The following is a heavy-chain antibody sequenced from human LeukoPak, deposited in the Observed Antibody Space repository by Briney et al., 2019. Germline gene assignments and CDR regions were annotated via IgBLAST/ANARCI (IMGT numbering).Heavy chain of an antibody. CDR2: IYPGDSDT. V-gene: IGHV5-51*01. D-gene: IGHD3-22*01. J-gene: IGHJ4*02. CDR1: GYGFTSYW. Sequence: MTGESLKISCKGSGYGFTSYWIGWVRQLSGKGLEWMGIIYPGDSDTRYSPSFQGQVTISADKSISTAYLQWSSLKASDTAMYYCARHPAIYYYDSSGYYYFDYWGQGTLVTVSS. CDR3: ARHPAIYYYDSSGYYYFDY.